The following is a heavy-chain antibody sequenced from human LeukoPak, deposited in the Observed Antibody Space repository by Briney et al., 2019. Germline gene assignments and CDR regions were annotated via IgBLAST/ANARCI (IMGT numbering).Heavy chain of an antibody. V-gene: IGHV4-61*10. J-gene: IGHJ3*02. D-gene: IGHD3-10*01. CDR2: IYYSGST. CDR1: GGSISSGSYY. Sequence: SETLSLTCTVSGGSISSGSYYWSWIRQPAGKGLEWIGYIYYSGSTNYNPSLKSRVTISVDTSKNQFSLKLSSVTAADTAVYYCARLFRGGSGSYYHHDAFDIWGQGTMVTVSS. CDR3: ARLFRGGSGSYYHHDAFDI.